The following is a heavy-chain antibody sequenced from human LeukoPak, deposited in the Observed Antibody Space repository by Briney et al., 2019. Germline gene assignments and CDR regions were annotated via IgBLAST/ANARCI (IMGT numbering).Heavy chain of an antibody. CDR1: GYTFTSYY. J-gene: IGHJ4*02. CDR3: ARDRVYGSGRYYFFDY. V-gene: IGHV1-46*01. Sequence: ASVKVSCKASGYTFTSYYIHWVRQAPGQGLEWMGTINPSGGSTNYAQMSQGRVTMTRDTSTSTVYMELSSLTSEDTAFYHCARDRVYGSGRYYFFDYWGQGTLVTVSS. D-gene: IGHD3-10*01. CDR2: INPSGGST.